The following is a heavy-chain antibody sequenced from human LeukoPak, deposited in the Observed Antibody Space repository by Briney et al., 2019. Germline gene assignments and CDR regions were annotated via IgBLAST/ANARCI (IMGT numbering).Heavy chain of an antibody. J-gene: IGHJ1*01. Sequence: SETLSLTCTVSGGSISSYYWSWIRQPPGKGLEWIGYIYYSGSTNYNPSLTSRVTISVDTSKNQFSLKLSSVTAADTAVYYCARGIFYYFQHWGQGTLVTVSS. D-gene: IGHD2-21*01. CDR1: GGSISSYY. CDR2: IYYSGST. V-gene: IGHV4-59*01. CDR3: ARGIFYYFQH.